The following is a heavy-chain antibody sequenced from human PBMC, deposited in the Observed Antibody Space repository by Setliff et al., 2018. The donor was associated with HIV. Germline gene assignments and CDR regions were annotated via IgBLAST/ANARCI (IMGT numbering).Heavy chain of an antibody. D-gene: IGHD5-12*01. CDR2: ISPDIGDT. CDR3: ARGRDGYNYLLREDC. J-gene: IGHJ4*02. V-gene: IGHV1-2*06. CDR1: GYTFNDNY. Sequence: ASVKVSCKASGYTFNDNYIHWVRQAPGQGLEWMGRISPDIGDTNYAQMFHGRVTMTRDTSISTAYMELSSLKSDDTAVYYCARGRDGYNYLLREDCWGQGTLVTVSS.